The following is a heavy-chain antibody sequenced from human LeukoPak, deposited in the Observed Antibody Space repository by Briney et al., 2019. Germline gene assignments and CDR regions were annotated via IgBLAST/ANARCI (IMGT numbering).Heavy chain of an antibody. J-gene: IGHJ4*02. D-gene: IGHD6-19*01. CDR1: GYSISSGYY. Sequence: SETLSLTCTVSGYSISSGYYWGWIRQPPGKGLEWIGSIYHSGSTYYNPSLKSRVTISVDTSKNQFSLKLSSVTAADTAVYYCARSDVAGSSYYFDYWGQGTLVTVSS. V-gene: IGHV4-38-2*02. CDR2: IYHSGST. CDR3: ARSDVAGSSYYFDY.